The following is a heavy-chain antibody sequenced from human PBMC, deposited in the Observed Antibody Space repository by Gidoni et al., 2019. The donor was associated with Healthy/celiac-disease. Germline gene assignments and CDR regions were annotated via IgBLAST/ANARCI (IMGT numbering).Heavy chain of an antibody. CDR3: AREGANDAFDI. V-gene: IGHV3-30-3*01. J-gene: IGHJ3*02. CDR2: ISYDGNKK. Sequence: QVQLVASGGGVVPPVRSLRLSCSASGFTFRSYAMHWVRQAPGQGLEWVAVISYDGNKKDDADSVKGRFTISRDKSKNTLYLQMNSLRAEDTAVYYCAREGANDAFDIWGQGTMVTVSS. CDR1: GFTFRSYA.